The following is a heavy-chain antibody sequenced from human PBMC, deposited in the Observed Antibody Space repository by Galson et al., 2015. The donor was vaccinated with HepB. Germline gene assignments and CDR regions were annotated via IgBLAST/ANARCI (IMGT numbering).Heavy chain of an antibody. CDR1: GGSIRSDYW. CDR3: ATSTRSGPSLEAFDI. CDR2: VYHSGTA. D-gene: IGHD2-15*01. V-gene: IGHV4-4*02. Sequence: SETLSLTCDVSGGSIRSDYWWNWVRQPPGKGLEWIGEVYHSGTANYNPSLKSRVTMSVDKSNNRFSLMLSSVTAANTALYFCATSTRSGPSLEAFDIWGQGTKVTACS. J-gene: IGHJ3*02.